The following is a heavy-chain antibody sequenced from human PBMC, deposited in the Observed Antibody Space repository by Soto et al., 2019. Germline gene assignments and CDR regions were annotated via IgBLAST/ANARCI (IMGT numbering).Heavy chain of an antibody. CDR1: GFTFSSYA. V-gene: IGHV3-23*01. CDR2: ISGSGGST. CDR3: AKRRYCSSTSCYVSNWFDH. J-gene: IGHJ5*02. Sequence: GGSLRLSCAASGFTFSSYAMSWVRQAPGKGLEWVSAISGSGGSTYYADSVKGRFTISRDNSKNTLYLQMNSLRAEDTAVYYCAKRRYCSSTSCYVSNWFDHWGQGTLVTVSS. D-gene: IGHD2-2*01.